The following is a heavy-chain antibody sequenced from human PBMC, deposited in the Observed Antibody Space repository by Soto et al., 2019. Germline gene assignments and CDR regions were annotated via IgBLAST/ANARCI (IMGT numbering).Heavy chain of an antibody. V-gene: IGHV1-18*01. J-gene: IGHJ3*02. Sequence: ASVKVSCKASGYTFTSYGISWVRQAPGQGLEWMGWISAYNGNTNYAQKLQGRVTMTTDTSTSTAYMELRSLRSDDTAVYYCARSYCGGDCSPYNAFDIWGQGTMVTVSS. D-gene: IGHD2-21*02. CDR3: ARSYCGGDCSPYNAFDI. CDR1: GYTFTSYG. CDR2: ISAYNGNT.